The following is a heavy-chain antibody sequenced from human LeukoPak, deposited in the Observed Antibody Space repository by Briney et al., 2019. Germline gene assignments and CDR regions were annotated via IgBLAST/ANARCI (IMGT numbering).Heavy chain of an antibody. J-gene: IGHJ4*02. Sequence: GGSLRLSCVASGFTFSSYGMHWVRQAPGKGLEWVAFISYDGSDKYYADSVKGRFTISRDNSKNTLYLQMDSLRPEDTAVYYCGKGKYDFDYWGQGTLATVSS. CDR2: ISYDGSDK. CDR1: GFTFSSYG. CDR3: GKGKYDFDY. V-gene: IGHV3-30*18.